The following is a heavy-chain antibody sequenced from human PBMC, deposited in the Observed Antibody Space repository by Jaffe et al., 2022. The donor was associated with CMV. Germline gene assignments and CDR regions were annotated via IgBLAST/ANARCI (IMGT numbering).Heavy chain of an antibody. D-gene: IGHD3-10*01. J-gene: IGHJ6*03. Sequence: EVQLVESGGTLVQPGGSLRLSCVASAFTFSSFEMNWVRQAPGKGLEWVSYINTGGDTMYYADSLKGRFTISRDNAKNSLYLQLNSLRVEDTAVYYCARGITVLRGVRAYYMDVWGRGTTVTVSS. CDR2: INTGGDTM. V-gene: IGHV3-48*03. CDR3: ARGITVLRGVRAYYMDV. CDR1: AFTFSSFE.